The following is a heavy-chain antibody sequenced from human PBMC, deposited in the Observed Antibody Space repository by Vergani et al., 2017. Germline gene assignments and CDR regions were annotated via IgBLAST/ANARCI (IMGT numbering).Heavy chain of an antibody. CDR1: GFTVSSNY. CDR2: IYSGGST. D-gene: IGHD3-9*01. Sequence: EVQLVESGGGLVQPGGSLRLSCAASGFTVSSNYMSWVRQAPGKGLEWVSVIYSGGSTYYADSVKGRFTISRDNSKNTLYLQMNSLRAEDTVVYYCARSAYDILTGYVYFDYWGQGTLVTVSS. V-gene: IGHV3-66*01. CDR3: ARSAYDILTGYVYFDY. J-gene: IGHJ4*02.